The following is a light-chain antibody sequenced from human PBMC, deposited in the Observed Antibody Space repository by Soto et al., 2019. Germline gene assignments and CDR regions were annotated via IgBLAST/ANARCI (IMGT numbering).Light chain of an antibody. V-gene: IGKV3-20*01. Sequence: EIVLTQTPGIVSLSPGERATLSCRASQSFRSSYLAWYQQKPGQAPRLLIYGASSRATGIPDRFSGGGSGTDFTLTISRLEPEDFAVYYCQQYHNSPPTFGQGTK. CDR3: QQYHNSPPT. CDR2: GAS. J-gene: IGKJ1*01. CDR1: QSFRSSY.